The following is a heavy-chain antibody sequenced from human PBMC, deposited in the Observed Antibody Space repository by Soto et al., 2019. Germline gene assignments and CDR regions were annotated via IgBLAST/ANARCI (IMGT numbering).Heavy chain of an antibody. CDR3: ARGSRSGYQLLYSGYYYYGMDV. CDR2: IYYSGST. V-gene: IGHV4-31*03. CDR1: GGSISSGGYY. D-gene: IGHD2-2*02. J-gene: IGHJ6*02. Sequence: QVQLQESGPGLVKPSQTLSLTCTVSGGSISSGGYYWSWIRQHPGKGLEWIGYIYYSGSTYYNPSLKSRVTISVDTSKNQFSLKLSSVTAADTAVYYCARGSRSGYQLLYSGYYYYGMDVWGQGTTVTVSS.